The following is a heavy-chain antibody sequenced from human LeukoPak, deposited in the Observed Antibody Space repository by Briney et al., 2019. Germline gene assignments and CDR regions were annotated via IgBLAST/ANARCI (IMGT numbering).Heavy chain of an antibody. V-gene: IGHV1-2*02. CDR3: ARSRMTTIGWFDP. Sequence: ASVKLSCKPSGYTFIDYYLQWVLHAPGQRLEWMGWLNPNSGVTNYAQTFQGRVTMTRDTSVRTAYMELSRLRSDDTAVYYCARSRMTTIGWFDPWGQGTLVTVAS. CDR2: LNPNSGVT. J-gene: IGHJ5*02. CDR1: GYTFIDYY. D-gene: IGHD4-17*01.